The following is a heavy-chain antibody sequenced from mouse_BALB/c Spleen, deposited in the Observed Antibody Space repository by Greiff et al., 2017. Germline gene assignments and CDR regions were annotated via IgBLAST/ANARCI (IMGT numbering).Heavy chain of an antibody. J-gene: IGHJ4*01. CDR1: GYTFTDYN. CDR2: INPNNGGT. V-gene: IGHV1-18*01. D-gene: IGHD3-1*01. CDR3: ARSGSFYYAMDY. Sequence: SGPELVKPGASVKIPCKASGYTFTDYNMDWVKQSHGKSLEWIGDINPNNGGTIYNQKFKGKATLTVDKSSSTAYMELRSLTSEDTAVYYCARSGSFYYAMDYWGQGTSVTVSS.